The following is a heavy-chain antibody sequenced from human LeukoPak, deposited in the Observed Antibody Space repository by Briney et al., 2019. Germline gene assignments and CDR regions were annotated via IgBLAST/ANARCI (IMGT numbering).Heavy chain of an antibody. V-gene: IGHV4-59*08. J-gene: IGHJ4*02. D-gene: IGHD6-19*01. CDR2: IYYSGST. CDR3: ARGRGQIAVAALYFDY. CDR1: GGSISSYY. Sequence: SETLSLTCTVSGGSISSYYWSWIRRPPGKGLEWIGYIYYSGSTNYNPSLKSRVTISVDTSKNQFSLKLSSVTAADTAVYYCARGRGQIAVAALYFDYWGQGTLVTVSS.